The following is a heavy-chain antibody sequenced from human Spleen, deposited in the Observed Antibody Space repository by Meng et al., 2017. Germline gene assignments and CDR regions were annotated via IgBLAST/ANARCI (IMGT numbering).Heavy chain of an antibody. Sequence: VQMVEVGGGLFQLGGSLRLSCAASGFTFSSYWMHWVRQAPGKGLVWVSRINSDGSAATYADSVKGRFTISRDHAKNTLYLQMNSLRAEDTAVYYCSLERETALDFWGQGTLVTVSS. CDR2: INSDGSAA. CDR3: SLERETALDF. CDR1: GFTFSSYW. V-gene: IGHV3-74*01. D-gene: IGHD5-18*01. J-gene: IGHJ4*02.